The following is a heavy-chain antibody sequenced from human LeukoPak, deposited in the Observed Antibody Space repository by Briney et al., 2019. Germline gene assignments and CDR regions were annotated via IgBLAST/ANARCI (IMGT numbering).Heavy chain of an antibody. CDR3: ASGNYYDSSSYMDV. D-gene: IGHD3-22*01. J-gene: IGHJ6*03. V-gene: IGHV3-23*01. CDR1: GFTFSSYS. CDR2: ISGSGGST. Sequence: PGGSLRLSCAASGFTFSSYSMNWVRQAPGKGLEWVSGISGSGGSTYYADSVKGRLTISRDNSKNTVYLQMNSLRAEDTAVYYCASGNYYDSSSYMDVWGKGTTVTVSS.